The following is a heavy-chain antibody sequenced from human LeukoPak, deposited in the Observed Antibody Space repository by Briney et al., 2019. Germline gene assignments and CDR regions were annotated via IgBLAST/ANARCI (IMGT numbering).Heavy chain of an antibody. Sequence: GGSLRLSCAASGLTFSSYSMNWVRQAPGKGLEWVAVISYDGSNKYYADSVKGRFTISRDNSKNTLYLQMNSLRAEDTAVYYCARRGYSYGFVVPEGDYYMDVWGKGTTVTVSS. CDR3: ARRGYSYGFVVPEGDYYMDV. CDR1: GLTFSSYS. V-gene: IGHV3-30*03. D-gene: IGHD5-18*01. CDR2: ISYDGSNK. J-gene: IGHJ6*03.